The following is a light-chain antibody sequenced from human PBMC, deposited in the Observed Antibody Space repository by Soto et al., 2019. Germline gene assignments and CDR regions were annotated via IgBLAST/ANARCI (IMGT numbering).Light chain of an antibody. V-gene: IGLV8-61*01. CDR3: VLYMGSGISV. J-gene: IGLJ2*01. CDR1: SGSVSTGYY. CDR2: NTN. Sequence: QAVVTQEPSFSVSPGGTVTLTCGLSSGSVSTGYYPSWYQQTPGQAPRTLIYNTNTPSSGVPDRISGSILGNKAALTITGAQADDESDYYCVLYMGSGISVFGGGTKLTVL.